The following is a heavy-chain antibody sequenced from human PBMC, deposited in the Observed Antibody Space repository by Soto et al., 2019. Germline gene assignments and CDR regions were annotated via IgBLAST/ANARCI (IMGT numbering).Heavy chain of an antibody. Sequence: ASVKVSCKASGFTFTSSAVQWVRQARGQRLEWIGWIVVGSGNTNYAQKFQERVTITRDMSTSTAYMELSSLRSEDTAVYYCAADQITGTSFDYWGQGTLVTVSS. V-gene: IGHV1-58*01. CDR1: GFTFTSSA. J-gene: IGHJ4*02. D-gene: IGHD1-7*01. CDR3: AADQITGTSFDY. CDR2: IVVGSGNT.